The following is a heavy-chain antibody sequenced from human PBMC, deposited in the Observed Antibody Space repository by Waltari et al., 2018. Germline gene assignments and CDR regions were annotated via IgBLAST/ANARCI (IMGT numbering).Heavy chain of an antibody. CDR1: GGSFSVYY. Sequence: QLQLQQWGAGLLKPSETLSLTCAAYGGSFSVYYWGWIRQSPGRALAWIGKINHNANKINNPTPRGRITMLLDTSKSKFALKVHSVTAADTAVYYCVRLEDCTGPGGNGYAGDSFAMDVWGQGTTVTVSS. V-gene: IGHV4-34*02. J-gene: IGHJ6*02. D-gene: IGHD2-8*02. CDR2: INHNANK. CDR3: VRLEDCTGPGGNGYAGDSFAMDV.